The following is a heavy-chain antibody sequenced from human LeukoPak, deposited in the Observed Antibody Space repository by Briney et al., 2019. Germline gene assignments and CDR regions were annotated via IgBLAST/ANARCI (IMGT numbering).Heavy chain of an antibody. CDR2: INTDGSST. V-gene: IGHV3-74*01. Sequence: GGSLRLSCAASGFTFSSYWMHWVRQAPGKGLVWVSRINTDGSSTSYADSVKGRFTISRDNAKNTLYLQMNSLRAEDTAVYYCARPGFLEWLIIDYWGQGTLVTVSS. D-gene: IGHD3-3*01. CDR1: GFTFSSYW. CDR3: ARPGFLEWLIIDY. J-gene: IGHJ4*02.